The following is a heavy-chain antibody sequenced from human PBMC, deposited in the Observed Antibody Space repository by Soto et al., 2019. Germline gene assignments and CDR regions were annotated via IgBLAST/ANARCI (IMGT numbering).Heavy chain of an antibody. J-gene: IGHJ4*02. V-gene: IGHV4-39*01. CDR2: IYYSGRT. CDR1: CESISSSSCC. CDR3: PRQRTTVVTQAYFDH. D-gene: IGHD2-21*02. Sequence: PSEPLSLTCSVSCESISSSSCCWGWIRQPPGKGLGWFGCIYYSGRTYYNPSFKSRVTISIDTSKNQLSLKLSSVTATDTAVYYCPRQRTTVVTQAYFDHWRQGALDTV.